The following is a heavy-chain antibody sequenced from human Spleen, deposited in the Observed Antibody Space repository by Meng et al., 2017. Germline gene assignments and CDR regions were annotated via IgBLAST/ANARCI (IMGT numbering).Heavy chain of an antibody. CDR2: ITPNSGGT. V-gene: IGHV1-2*06. J-gene: IGHJ4*02. CDR1: GYTFTGYY. Sequence: ASVKVSCKASGYTFTGYYIHWVRRAPGQGLEWMGRITPNSGGTNYAQKFQGRVTMTRDTSISTAYMELSRLRSDDTAVYFCARASTSGWYPYGDYWGQGTLVTGAS. D-gene: IGHD6-19*01. CDR3: ARASTSGWYPYGDY.